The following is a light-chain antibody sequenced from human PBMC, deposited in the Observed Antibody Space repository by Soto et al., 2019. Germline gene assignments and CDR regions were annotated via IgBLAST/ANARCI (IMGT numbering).Light chain of an antibody. J-gene: IGKJ4*01. CDR2: AAF. Sequence: DIQLTQSPSFLSASVGDRVTITCRASQGISTYLAWYQQKPGKAPKLLIYAAFTLQSGVPSRFSGSGSGTEFTLTISSLQPEDSATYYCQQLNSYPLTFGGGTKVEIK. CDR1: QGISTY. CDR3: QQLNSYPLT. V-gene: IGKV1-9*01.